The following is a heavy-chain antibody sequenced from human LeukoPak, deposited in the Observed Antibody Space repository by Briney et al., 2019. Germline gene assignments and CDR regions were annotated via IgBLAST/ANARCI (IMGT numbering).Heavy chain of an antibody. CDR2: THRSGDT. D-gene: IGHD3-16*01. CDR1: GVSISSDNW. CDR3: ARHYGP. V-gene: IGHV4-4*02. Sequence: SGTLSLTCAVYGVSISSDNWWTWVRQPPGKGLEWIGETHRSGDTKYNPSLKSRVTISVDTSKNQFSLKLNSVTAADTAVYYCARHYGPWGQGTLVTVSS. J-gene: IGHJ5*02.